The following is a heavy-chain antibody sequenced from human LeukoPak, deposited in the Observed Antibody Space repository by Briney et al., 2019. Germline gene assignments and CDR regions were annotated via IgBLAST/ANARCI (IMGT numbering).Heavy chain of an antibody. CDR1: GFTFRSYW. Sequence: QPGGSLRLSRAASGFTFRSYWMSWVRQAPGKGLEWVANINQDESKNYYVDSVRGRFAISRDNAKNSLYLQMNSLRAEDTAVYHCARGGGDSPDYWGQGTLVTVSS. J-gene: IGHJ4*02. V-gene: IGHV3-7*01. CDR3: ARGGGDSPDY. CDR2: INQDESKN. D-gene: IGHD3-16*01.